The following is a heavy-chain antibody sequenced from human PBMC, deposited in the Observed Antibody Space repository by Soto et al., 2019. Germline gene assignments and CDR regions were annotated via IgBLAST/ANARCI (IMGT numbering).Heavy chain of an antibody. J-gene: IGHJ4*02. D-gene: IGHD6-13*01. Sequence: PGGSLRLSCAASGFAFNTYGMHWVRQAPGKELEWVAVIWFDGSIKYYADSVKGRFTISRDNSKNTLYLHMDILRGEDTAVYYCASAAGAFDNWGQGTLVTVSS. CDR2: IWFDGSIK. CDR3: ASAAGAFDN. V-gene: IGHV3-33*01. CDR1: GFAFNTYG.